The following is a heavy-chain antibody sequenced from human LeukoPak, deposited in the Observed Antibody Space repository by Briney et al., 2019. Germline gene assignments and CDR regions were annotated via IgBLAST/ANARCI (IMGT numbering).Heavy chain of an antibody. CDR1: GFTFSNYS. D-gene: IGHD3-22*01. CDR3: ARGFRITMILGLLDAFDI. Sequence: PGGSLRLSCAASGFTFSNYSMHWVRQAPGKGLEWVSSISSGSSYIYYADSVKGRFTISRDNAKNSLYLQMNSLRAEDAAVYYCARGFRITMILGLLDAFDIWGQGTMVTVSS. CDR2: ISSGSSYI. J-gene: IGHJ3*02. V-gene: IGHV3-21*01.